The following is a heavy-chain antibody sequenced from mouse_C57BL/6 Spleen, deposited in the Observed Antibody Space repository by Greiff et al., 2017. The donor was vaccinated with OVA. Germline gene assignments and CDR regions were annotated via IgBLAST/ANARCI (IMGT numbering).Heavy chain of an antibody. V-gene: IGHV5-16*01. CDR2: INYDGSST. CDR1: GFTFSDYY. Sequence: EVKLVESEGGLVQPGSSMKLSCTASGFTFSDYYMAWVRQVPEKGLEWVANINYDGSSTYYLDSLKSRFIISRDNAKNILYLQMSSLKSEDTATYYCARDRDRYYAMDYWGQGTSVTVSS. CDR3: ARDRDRYYAMDY. J-gene: IGHJ4*01.